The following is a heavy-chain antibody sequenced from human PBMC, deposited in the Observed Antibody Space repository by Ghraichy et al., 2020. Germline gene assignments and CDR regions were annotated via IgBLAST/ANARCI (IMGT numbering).Heavy chain of an antibody. CDR3: ARGGTIFGVVGYYYYYMDV. Sequence: SQTLSLTCAVYGGSFSGYYWSWIRQPPGKGLEWIGEINHSGSTNYNPSLKSRVTISVDTSKNQFSLKLSSVTAADTAVYYCARGGTIFGVVGYYYYYMDVWGKGTTVTVSS. J-gene: IGHJ6*03. CDR2: INHSGST. CDR1: GGSFSGYY. V-gene: IGHV4-34*01. D-gene: IGHD3-3*01.